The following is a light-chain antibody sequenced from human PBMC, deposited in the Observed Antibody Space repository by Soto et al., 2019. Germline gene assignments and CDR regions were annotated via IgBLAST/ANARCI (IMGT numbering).Light chain of an antibody. CDR1: SSDVGTYNR. J-gene: IGLJ1*01. V-gene: IGLV2-14*01. Sequence: QSLLTQPASVSGSPGQSITISCTGTSSDVGTYNRVSWYQQPPGTAPKLIIYEVRNRPSGVSNRFSGSKSGNTAYLTISGLQAEDEADYFCNSYTTSYTYVFGTGTKVTVL. CDR3: NSYTTSYTYV. CDR2: EVR.